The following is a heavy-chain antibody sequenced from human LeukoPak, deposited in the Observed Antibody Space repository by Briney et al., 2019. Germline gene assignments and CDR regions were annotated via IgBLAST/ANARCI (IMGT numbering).Heavy chain of an antibody. CDR3: TRIIKSGSFDY. Sequence: GGSLRLSCAASGFTFSSYAMHWVRQAPGKGLEWVGRIKSKTDGGTTDYAAPVKGRFTISRDDSTNTLFLQMNSLKTEDTALYYCTRIIKSGSFDYWGQGTLVTVSS. D-gene: IGHD1-26*01. CDR1: GFTFSSYA. V-gene: IGHV3-15*01. J-gene: IGHJ4*02. CDR2: IKSKTDGGTT.